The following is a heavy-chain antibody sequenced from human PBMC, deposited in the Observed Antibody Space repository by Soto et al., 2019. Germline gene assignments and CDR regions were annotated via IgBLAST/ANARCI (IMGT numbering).Heavy chain of an antibody. CDR3: ARARIVVVPAARYNWFDP. CDR1: GGSFSGYY. D-gene: IGHD2-2*01. CDR2: INHSGST. V-gene: IGHV4-34*01. Sequence: SETLSLTCTVYGGSFSGYYWSWIRQPPGKELEWIGEINHSGSTNYNPSLKSRVTISVDTSKNQFSLKLSSVTAADTAVYYCARARIVVVPAARYNWFDPWGQGTLVTVSS. J-gene: IGHJ5*02.